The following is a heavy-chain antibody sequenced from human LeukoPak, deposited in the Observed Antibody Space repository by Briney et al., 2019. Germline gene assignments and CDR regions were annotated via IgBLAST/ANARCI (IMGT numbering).Heavy chain of an antibody. CDR2: INPNSGGT. V-gene: IGHV1-2*02. Sequence: ASVKVSCKASGYTFTGYYMHWVRQAPGQGLEWMGWINPNSGGTNYAQKFQGRVTMTRDTSISTAYMELSRLRSDDTAVYYCARYTGYSSGWKFDYWGQGTLVTVSS. CDR3: ARYTGYSSGWKFDY. D-gene: IGHD6-19*01. J-gene: IGHJ4*02. CDR1: GYTFTGYY.